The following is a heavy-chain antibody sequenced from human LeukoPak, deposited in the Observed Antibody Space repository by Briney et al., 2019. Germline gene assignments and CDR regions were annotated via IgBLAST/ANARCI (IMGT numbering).Heavy chain of an antibody. Sequence: SETLSLTCTVSGGSISSGDYYWSWIRQPPGKGLEWIGYIYYSGSTYYNPSLKSRVTISVDTSKNPFSLKLSSVAAADTAVYYSARVWWDSRIIDYWGQGTLVTVSS. V-gene: IGHV4-30-4*08. J-gene: IGHJ4*02. CDR1: GGSISSGDYY. CDR2: IYYSGST. D-gene: IGHD2-21*01. CDR3: ARVWWDSRIIDY.